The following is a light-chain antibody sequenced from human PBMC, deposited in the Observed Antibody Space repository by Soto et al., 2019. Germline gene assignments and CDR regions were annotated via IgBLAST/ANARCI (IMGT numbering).Light chain of an antibody. V-gene: IGKV3-20*01. Sequence: EIVLTQSPGTLSLSPGERATLSCRASQSLTNSRLAWYQQKPGQAPKVLIYGGSNRAIGVPDRFSGSGSATDFTLTISRVEPEDFAVYYCQQYGSSRNTFGQGTKLEIK. J-gene: IGKJ2*01. CDR3: QQYGSSRNT. CDR1: QSLTNSR. CDR2: GGS.